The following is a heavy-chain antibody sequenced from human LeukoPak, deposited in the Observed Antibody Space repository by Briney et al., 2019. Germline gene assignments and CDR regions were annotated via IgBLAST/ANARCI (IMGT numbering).Heavy chain of an antibody. D-gene: IGHD6-19*01. CDR3: ARGVPQWPARVDY. CDR2: IYYSGST. V-gene: IGHV4-39*07. CDR1: GGSISSSSYY. Sequence: KPSETLSLTCTVSGGSISSSSYYWGWIRQPPGKGLEWIGSIYYSGSTNYNPSLKSRVTISVDTSKNQFSLKLISVTAADTAVYYCARGVPQWPARVDYWGQGALVTVSS. J-gene: IGHJ4*02.